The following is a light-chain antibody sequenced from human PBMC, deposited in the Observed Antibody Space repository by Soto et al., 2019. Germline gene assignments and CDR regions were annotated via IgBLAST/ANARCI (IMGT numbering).Light chain of an antibody. CDR3: CSYAGGPEV. V-gene: IGLV2-11*01. Sequence: QSVLTQPRSVSGSPGQSVTISCTGTSSDVGGYKYVSWYQQKPGKAPKLIIYGVSRRPSGVPNRFSGSKSGSRASLTISGLQAEDEGDYYCCSYAGGPEVFGTGTKVTVL. CDR1: SSDVGGYKY. CDR2: GVS. J-gene: IGLJ1*01.